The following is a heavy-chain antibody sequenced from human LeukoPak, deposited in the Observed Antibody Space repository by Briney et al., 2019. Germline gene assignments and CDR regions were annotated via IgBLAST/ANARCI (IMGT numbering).Heavy chain of an antibody. Sequence: PGGSLRLSCAASGFTFSDYYMSWIRQAPGKGLEWVSYISSSGSTIYYADSVKGRFTISRDNAKNSLYLQMNSLRAEDTAVYYCARGGYGDYDEDRYYYYGMDVWGQGTTVTVSS. CDR3: ARGGYGDYDEDRYYYYGMDV. J-gene: IGHJ6*02. D-gene: IGHD4-17*01. CDR2: ISSSGSTI. CDR1: GFTFSDYY. V-gene: IGHV3-11*01.